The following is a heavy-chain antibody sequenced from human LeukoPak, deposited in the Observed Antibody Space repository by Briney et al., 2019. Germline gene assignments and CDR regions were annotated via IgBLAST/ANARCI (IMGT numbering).Heavy chain of an antibody. J-gene: IGHJ4*02. CDR1: GFTFSRYS. Sequence: GGSLRLSCAASGFTFSRYSMNWVRPAPGKGLECVSSISSSSSYIYYADSVKGRFTISRDNAKNSLYLQMNSLRAEDTAVYYCARLYSGSYLFDYWGQGTLVTVSS. CDR2: ISSSSSYI. V-gene: IGHV3-21*01. CDR3: ARLYSGSYLFDY. D-gene: IGHD1-26*01.